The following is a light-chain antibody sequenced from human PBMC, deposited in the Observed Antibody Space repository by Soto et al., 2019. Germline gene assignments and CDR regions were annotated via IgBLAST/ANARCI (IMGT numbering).Light chain of an antibody. CDR2: GTS. J-gene: IGKJ1*01. V-gene: IGKV3-20*01. CDR3: QQYGSSGT. CDR1: QSVSSN. Sequence: EIVMRQSPATLSLSPGERATLSCRASQSVSSNLAWYPPTPGQAPRLLIYGTSSRATGIPDRFSGSGSGTDFTLTISRLEPEDFAVYYCQQYGSSGTFGQGTKVDIK.